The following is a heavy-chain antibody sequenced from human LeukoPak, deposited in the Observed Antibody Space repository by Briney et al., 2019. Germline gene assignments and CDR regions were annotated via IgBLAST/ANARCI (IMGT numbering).Heavy chain of an antibody. CDR3: ARGEAARHRYYYYYYMDV. V-gene: IGHV1-69*05. J-gene: IGHJ6*03. D-gene: IGHD6-6*01. CDR1: GGTFSSYA. CDR2: IIPIFGTA. Sequence: SVKVSFKASGGTFSSYAISWVRQAPGQGLEWMGGIIPIFGTASYAQKFQGRVTITTDESTSTAYMELSSLRSEDTAVYYCARGEAARHRYYYYYYMDVWGKGTTVTVSS.